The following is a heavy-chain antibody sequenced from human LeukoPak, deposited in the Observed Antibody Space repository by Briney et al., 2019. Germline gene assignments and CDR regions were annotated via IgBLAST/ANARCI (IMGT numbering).Heavy chain of an antibody. CDR3: ARAQSSSWYHYYYYYMDV. V-gene: IGHV1-46*01. D-gene: IGHD6-13*01. J-gene: IGHJ6*03. CDR2: INPSGGNT. CDR1: GYTFTSYY. Sequence: GASVKVSCKASGYTFTSYYMHWVRQAPGQGLEWMGIINPSGGNTNYAQKLQGRVTMTTDTSTSTAYMELRSLRSDDTAVYYCARAQSSSWYHYYYYYMDVWGKGTTVTVSS.